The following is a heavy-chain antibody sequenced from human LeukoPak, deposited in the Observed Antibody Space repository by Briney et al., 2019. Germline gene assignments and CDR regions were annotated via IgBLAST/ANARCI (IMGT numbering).Heavy chain of an antibody. CDR2: ISYDGSNK. Sequence: PGRSLRLSCAASGFTFSSYAMHWVRQAPGKGLEWVAVISYDGSNKYYADSVKGRFTISRDNSKNTLYLQMNSLRAEDTAVYYCASESDSFDYWGQGTLVTVS. CDR3: ASESDSFDY. CDR1: GFTFSSYA. J-gene: IGHJ4*02. V-gene: IGHV3-30*04. D-gene: IGHD2-21*02.